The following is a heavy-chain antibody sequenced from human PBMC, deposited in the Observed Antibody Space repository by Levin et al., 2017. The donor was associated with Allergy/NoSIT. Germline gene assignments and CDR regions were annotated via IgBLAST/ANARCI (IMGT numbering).Heavy chain of an antibody. V-gene: IGHV1-18*01. CDR1: GYTFTSYG. CDR2: ISAYNGNT. D-gene: IGHD6-6*01. CDR3: ARDMAEYSSSSGFDP. Sequence: ASVKVSCKASGYTFTSYGISWVRQAPGQGLEWMGWISAYNGNTNYAQKLQGRVTMTTDTSTSTAYMELRSLRSDDTAVYYCARDMAEYSSSSGFDPWGQGTLVTVSS. J-gene: IGHJ5*02.